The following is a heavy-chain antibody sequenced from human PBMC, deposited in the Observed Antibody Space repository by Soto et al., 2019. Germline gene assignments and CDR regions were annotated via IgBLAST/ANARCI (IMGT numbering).Heavy chain of an antibody. J-gene: IGHJ6*02. CDR1: GFTFSIDG. CDR2: IGYDGSNK. Sequence: GGSLRLSCASSGFTFSIDGMHWGRQAPGKGLEWVAVIGYDGSNKYYADSVKGRFTSSRDNSKNTLYLQMNSLRVEDTAVYYCAREMGYGELYYYYYGMDVWGQGTTVTVSS. D-gene: IGHD3-10*01. CDR3: AREMGYGELYYYYYGMDV. V-gene: IGHV3-33*01.